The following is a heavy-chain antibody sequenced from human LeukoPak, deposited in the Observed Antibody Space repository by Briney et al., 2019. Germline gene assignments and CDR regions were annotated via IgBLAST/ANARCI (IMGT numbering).Heavy chain of an antibody. CDR3: ARDLSYGDFDY. Sequence: GGSLRLSCAASGFTFSTYWMHWVRHAPGKGLVWVSRINSDGSITTYADSVKGRFTISRDNAKNTLYLQMNSLRAEDTAVYYCARDLSYGDFDYWGQGTLVTVSS. CDR2: INSDGSIT. J-gene: IGHJ4*02. CDR1: GFTFSTYW. D-gene: IGHD4-17*01. V-gene: IGHV3-74*01.